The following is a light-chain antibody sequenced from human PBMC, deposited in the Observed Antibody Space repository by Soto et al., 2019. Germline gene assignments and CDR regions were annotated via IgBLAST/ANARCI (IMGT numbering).Light chain of an antibody. CDR3: QRYNNWPFS. V-gene: IGKV3-15*01. Sequence: EIVMTQSPATLSVSPGERATLSCRASQSFSSSLAWYQQKPGQAPRLLIYGASARATGIPARFSGSGSGTELTLTISSLQSEDVAVYYCQRYNNWPFSFGGGTKVEI. CDR1: QSFSSS. CDR2: GAS. J-gene: IGKJ4*01.